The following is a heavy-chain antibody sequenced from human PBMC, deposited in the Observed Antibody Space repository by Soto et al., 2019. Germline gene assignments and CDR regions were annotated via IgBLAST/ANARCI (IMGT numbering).Heavy chain of an antibody. Sequence: QVQLVESGGGVFPPWRSLRLSCAASGFTFSSYGMHWFRQAPGKELERVAVIWYDGSNKYYADSVKGRFTISRDNSQTTLYRHMNSMRSEDTAVYYCARGYYIWGSYHMSAFDIWGHGTMVTVSS. CDR3: ARGYYIWGSYHMSAFDI. CDR1: GFTFSSYG. J-gene: IGHJ3*02. CDR2: IWYDGSNK. V-gene: IGHV3-33*01. D-gene: IGHD3-16*02.